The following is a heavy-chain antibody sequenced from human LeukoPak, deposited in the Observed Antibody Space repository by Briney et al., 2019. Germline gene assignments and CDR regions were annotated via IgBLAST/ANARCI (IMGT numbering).Heavy chain of an antibody. D-gene: IGHD5-18*01. J-gene: IGHJ4*02. CDR2: MNPNSGNT. CDR3: ARADTAMASHYDY. Sequence: GASVKVSCKASGYTFSSYDIMWVRQASGRGLEWMGWMNPNSGNTGYAQKFQGRVTITRNTSISTAYMELSSLRSGDTAVYYCARADTAMASHYDYWGQGTLVTVSS. CDR1: GYTFSSYD. V-gene: IGHV1-8*01.